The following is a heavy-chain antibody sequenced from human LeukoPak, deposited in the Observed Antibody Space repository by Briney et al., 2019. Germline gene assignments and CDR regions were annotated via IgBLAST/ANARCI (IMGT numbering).Heavy chain of an antibody. CDR3: ARARGARGKDSSGYLY. Sequence: GGSLRLSCAASGFTFSSYAMSWVRQAPGKGLEWVSAISGSGGSTYYADSVKGRFTISRDNSKNTLYLQMNSLRAEDTAVYYCARARGARGKDSSGYLYWGQGTLVTVSS. CDR2: ISGSGGST. D-gene: IGHD3-22*01. J-gene: IGHJ4*02. CDR1: GFTFSSYA. V-gene: IGHV3-23*01.